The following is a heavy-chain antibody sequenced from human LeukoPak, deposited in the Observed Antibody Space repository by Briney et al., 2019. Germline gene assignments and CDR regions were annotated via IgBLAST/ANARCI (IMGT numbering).Heavy chain of an antibody. V-gene: IGHV3-23*01. CDR1: GFTFSTYF. CDR2: ISGSGDRT. J-gene: IGHJ4*02. Sequence: GGSLRLSCAASGFTFSTYFMSWVRQAPGKGPEWVSAISGSGDRTDYADSVRGRFTISRDNSKSTLYLQMNSLRVEDTAIYYCAIREPIGYWGQGSLVTVSP. D-gene: IGHD6-13*01. CDR3: AIREPIGY.